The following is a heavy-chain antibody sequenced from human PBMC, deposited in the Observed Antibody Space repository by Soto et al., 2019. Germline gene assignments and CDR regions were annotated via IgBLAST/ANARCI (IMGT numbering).Heavy chain of an antibody. Sequence: GASLKISCQGSGYSFTSYWISWVRQMPGKGLEWMGRIDPSDSYTNYSPSFQGHVTISADKSISTAYLQWSSLKASDTAMYYCARGWHYYYYGMDVWGQGTTVTVSS. V-gene: IGHV5-10-1*01. CDR1: GYSFTSYW. D-gene: IGHD2-15*01. J-gene: IGHJ6*02. CDR3: ARGWHYYYYGMDV. CDR2: IDPSDSYT.